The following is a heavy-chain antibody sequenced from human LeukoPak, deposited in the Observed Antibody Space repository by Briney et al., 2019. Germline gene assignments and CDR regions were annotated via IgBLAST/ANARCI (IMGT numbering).Heavy chain of an antibody. CDR2: MNPNSGNT. D-gene: IGHD3-10*01. CDR1: GYTFTSYD. J-gene: IGHJ6*03. V-gene: IGHV1-8*03. Sequence: GASVKVSCKASGYTFTSYDINWVRQATGQGLEWMGWMNPNSGNTGYAQKFQGRVTITRNTSISTAYMELRSLRSDDTAVYYCARAPYYYGSGSNYYYMDVWGKGTTVTISS. CDR3: ARAPYYYGSGSNYYYMDV.